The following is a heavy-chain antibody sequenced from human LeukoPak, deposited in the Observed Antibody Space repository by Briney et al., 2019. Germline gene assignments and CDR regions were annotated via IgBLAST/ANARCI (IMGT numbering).Heavy chain of an antibody. J-gene: IGHJ4*02. Sequence: GSLRLSCAASGFTFSSYAMSWVRQAPGKGLEWVSAISGSVGSTYYADSVKGRFTISRDNSKNTLYLQMNSLRAEDTAVYYCAKGSRDFWSGYHIRYYFDYWGQGTLVTVSS. CDR1: GFTFSSYA. V-gene: IGHV3-23*01. CDR2: ISGSVGST. CDR3: AKGSRDFWSGYHIRYYFDY. D-gene: IGHD3-3*01.